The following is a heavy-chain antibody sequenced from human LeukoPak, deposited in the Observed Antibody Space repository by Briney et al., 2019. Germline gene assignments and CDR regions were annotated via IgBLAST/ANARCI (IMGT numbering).Heavy chain of an antibody. V-gene: IGHV3-21*01. CDR3: ARDTFFWSGYYSSGGDY. Sequence: GGSLRLSCAASGFTFSSYSMNWVRQAPGKGLGWVSSISSSSSYIYYADSVKGRFTISRDNAKNSLYLQMNSQRAEDTAVYYCARDTFFWSGYYSSGGDYWGQGTLVTVSS. J-gene: IGHJ4*02. CDR1: GFTFSSYS. CDR2: ISSSSSYI. D-gene: IGHD3-3*01.